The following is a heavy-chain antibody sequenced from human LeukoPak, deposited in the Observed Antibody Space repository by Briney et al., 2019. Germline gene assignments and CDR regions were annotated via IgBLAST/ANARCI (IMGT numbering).Heavy chain of an antibody. CDR1: GDSVSSGY. CDR3: AGRGHRYSRD. CDR2: IYDSGIT. V-gene: IGHV4-4*09. Sequence: SETLSLTCTVSGDSVSSGYWNWIRQPPGKGLEWIGYIYDSGITDYSPSLKSRLTISVDTSNNQFSLSLSSVTAADTAVYYCAGRGHRYSRDWGQGILLTVSS. D-gene: IGHD2-15*01. J-gene: IGHJ1*01.